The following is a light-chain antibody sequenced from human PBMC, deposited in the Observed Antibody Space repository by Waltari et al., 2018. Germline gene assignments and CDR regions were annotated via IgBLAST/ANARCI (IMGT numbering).Light chain of an antibody. V-gene: IGKV3-15*01. CDR3: QQFNDWPPYT. Sequence: ETLMPQSPATLSVSPGERATLPCRASQSIGRNLAWYQQKPGQAPKLLIYGASTRAAGVPIRFSGSGSGTEFTLTINSLQSEDFAVYYCQQFNDWPPYTFGQGTKLELK. J-gene: IGKJ2*01. CDR2: GAS. CDR1: QSIGRN.